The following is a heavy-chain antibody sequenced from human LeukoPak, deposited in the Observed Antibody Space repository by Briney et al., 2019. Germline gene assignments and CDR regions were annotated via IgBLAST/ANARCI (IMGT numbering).Heavy chain of an antibody. CDR2: IYTSGSI. CDR1: GDSLSDNY. D-gene: IGHD5-24*01. V-gene: IGHV4-4*07. CDR3: ARHVSAYNPHWYFDL. Sequence: SETLSLTCTVSGDSLSDNYWSWIRQPAGKGLEWIGRIYTSGSINYNPSLKSRVSMSIDMSKNQLSLNLRSLTAADTAVYYCARHVSAYNPHWYFDLWGRGTLVTVSA. J-gene: IGHJ2*01.